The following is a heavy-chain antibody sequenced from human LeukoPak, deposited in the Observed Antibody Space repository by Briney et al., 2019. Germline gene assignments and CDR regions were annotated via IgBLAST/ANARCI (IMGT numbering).Heavy chain of an antibody. J-gene: IGHJ5*02. D-gene: IGHD3-10*01. CDR2: ANPSGGVT. CDR3: ARVWQENMIRGGFDP. V-gene: IGHV1-46*01. CDR1: GDTVTGYI. Sequence: ASVKVSCKVSGDTVTGYIISWVRQAPGQGLEWMGIANPSGGVTGNAQKFQGRLSMTKDTSTSTVYMELSSLRPEDTAVYYCARVWQENMIRGGFDPWGQGTLVTVSS.